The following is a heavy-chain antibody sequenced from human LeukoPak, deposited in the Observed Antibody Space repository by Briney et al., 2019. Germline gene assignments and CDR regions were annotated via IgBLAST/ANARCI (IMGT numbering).Heavy chain of an antibody. CDR3: ARVSPYGDYVDDILDI. V-gene: IGHV1-2*02. Sequence: ASVKVSCKASGYTFTAHYMHWVQQAPGQGLEWMGWINPNSGDTNYAQKFQGRVTMTRDTSISTAYMELSRLRSDDTAVYYCARVSPYGDYVDDILDIWGQGTMVTVSS. J-gene: IGHJ3*02. D-gene: IGHD4-17*01. CDR2: INPNSGDT. CDR1: GYTFTAHY.